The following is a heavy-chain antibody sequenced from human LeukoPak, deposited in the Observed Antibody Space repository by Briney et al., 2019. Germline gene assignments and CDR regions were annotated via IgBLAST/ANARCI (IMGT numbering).Heavy chain of an antibody. Sequence: PGGSLRLSCAASGFTFSSYSMNWVRQAPGKGLEWVSYISSSSTIYYADSVKGRFTISRDNAKNSLYLQMNSLRSEDTAVYYCARRYLTCSHGSCWESFDYWGQGTLVTVSS. J-gene: IGHJ4*02. CDR1: GFTFSSYS. D-gene: IGHD2-15*01. V-gene: IGHV3-48*01. CDR3: ARRYLTCSHGSCWESFDY. CDR2: ISSSSTI.